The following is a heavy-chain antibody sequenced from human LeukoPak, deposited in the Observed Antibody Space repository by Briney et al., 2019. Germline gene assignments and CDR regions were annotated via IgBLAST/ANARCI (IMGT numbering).Heavy chain of an antibody. Sequence: PSETLSLTCTVSGYSISSGYCWGWIRQPPGEGLEWIGSIYYSGSTYYNPSLKSRVTISVDTSKNQFSLKLSSVTAADTAVYYCARVRLTTDAFDIWGQGTMVTVSS. CDR1: GYSISSGYC. V-gene: IGHV4-38-2*02. D-gene: IGHD4-11*01. J-gene: IGHJ3*02. CDR3: ARVRLTTDAFDI. CDR2: IYYSGST.